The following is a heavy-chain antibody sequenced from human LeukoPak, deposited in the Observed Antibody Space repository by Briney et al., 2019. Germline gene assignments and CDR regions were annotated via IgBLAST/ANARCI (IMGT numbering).Heavy chain of an antibody. V-gene: IGHV4-59*08. CDR2: IAYSGSP. D-gene: IGHD2-15*01. CDR3: ARRKGCSGGSCYGDTFDY. CDR1: ADSIATYY. J-gene: IGHJ4*02. Sequence: SETLSLTCSVSADSIATYYWSWIRQPPGKGLEWMGDIAYSGSPYYNPSLKIRVTMSVDTSKNQFSLKLSSVTAADTAVYYCARRKGCSGGSCYGDTFDYWGQGTLVTISS.